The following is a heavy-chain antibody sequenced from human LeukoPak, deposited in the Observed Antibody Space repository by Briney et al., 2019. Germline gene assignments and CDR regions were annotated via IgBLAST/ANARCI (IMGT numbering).Heavy chain of an antibody. D-gene: IGHD5-24*01. J-gene: IGHJ4*02. CDR3: ARSARDGYNNYFDY. CDR1: GGSISSGGFY. Sequence: SETLSLTCTVSGGSISSGGFYWSWLRQPAGKGLEWIGHIYASGITSYNPSIKSRVTLSVDTSKNQFSLNLSSVTAADTAVYYCARSARDGYNNYFDYWGQGTLVTVSS. CDR2: IYASGIT. V-gene: IGHV4-61*09.